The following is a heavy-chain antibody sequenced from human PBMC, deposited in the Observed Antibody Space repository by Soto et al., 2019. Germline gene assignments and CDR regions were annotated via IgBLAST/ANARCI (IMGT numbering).Heavy chain of an antibody. CDR3: ARHQGPAAGNYGMDV. Sequence: EVQLVESGGGLVKPGGSLRLSCAASGFTFSSYSMNWVRQAPGKGLEWVASISSSSSYIYYADSVKGRFTISRDKAKNSLFLQMSSLRAEDTALYYCARHQGPAAGNYGMDVWGWGTTVTVSS. D-gene: IGHD6-13*01. CDR2: ISSSSSYI. V-gene: IGHV3-21*02. J-gene: IGHJ6*04. CDR1: GFTFSSYS.